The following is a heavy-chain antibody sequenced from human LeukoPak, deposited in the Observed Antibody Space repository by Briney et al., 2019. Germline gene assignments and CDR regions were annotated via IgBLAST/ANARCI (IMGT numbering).Heavy chain of an antibody. CDR3: ARDDPGYDILTGYPPFDY. J-gene: IGHJ4*02. CDR2: IKQDGSEK. D-gene: IGHD3-9*01. V-gene: IGHV3-7*01. Sequence: GGSLRLSCAASGFTFSSSWMSWVRQAPGKGLEWVANIKQDGSEKYYVDSVKGRFTISRDNAKNSLYLQMNSLRAEDTAVYYCARDDPGYDILTGYPPFDYWGQGTLVTVSS. CDR1: GFTFSSSW.